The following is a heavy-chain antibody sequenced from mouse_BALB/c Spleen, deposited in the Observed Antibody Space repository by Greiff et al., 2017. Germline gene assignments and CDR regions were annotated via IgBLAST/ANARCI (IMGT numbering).Heavy chain of an antibody. J-gene: IGHJ2*01. CDR1: GYSITSGYY. CDR2: ISYDGSN. CDR3: ARDRGNSYYFDY. V-gene: IGHV3-6*02. D-gene: IGHD4-1*02. Sequence: VQLKESGPGLVKPSQSLSLTCSVTGYSITSGYYWNWIRQFPGNKLEWMGYISYDGSNNYNPSLKNRISITRDTSKNQFFLKLNSVTTEDTATYYCARDRGNSYYFDYWGQGTTLTVSS.